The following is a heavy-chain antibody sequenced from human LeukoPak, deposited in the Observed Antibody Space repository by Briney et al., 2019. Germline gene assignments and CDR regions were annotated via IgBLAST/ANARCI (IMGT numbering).Heavy chain of an antibody. CDR2: VYYSGST. D-gene: IGHD3-16*01. CDR3: ARDHDAGDRFDY. CDR1: GDSISTYY. V-gene: IGHV4-59*12. J-gene: IGHJ4*02. Sequence: SETLSLTCSVSGDSISTYYWSWIRQPPGKALEWIGYVYYSGSTDYNPSLKSRVTISVDTSKNQFSLKLSSVTAADTAVYYCARDHDAGDRFDYWGQGTLVTVSS.